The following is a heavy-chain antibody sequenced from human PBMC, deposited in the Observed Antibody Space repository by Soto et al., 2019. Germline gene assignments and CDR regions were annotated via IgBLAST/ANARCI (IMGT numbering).Heavy chain of an antibody. V-gene: IGHV4-39*01. CDR1: GESISSSSYY. D-gene: IGHD2-21*02. CDR2: IYYSGRT. CDR3: ARQRTTVVTQAYFDH. Sequence: SETLSLTCIVSGESISSSSYYWGWIRQPPGKGLEWIGSIYYSGRTYYNPSFKSRVTISIDTSKNKFSLKLSTVTATDTAVYYCARQRTTVVTQAYFDHWGQGALVTVSS. J-gene: IGHJ4*02.